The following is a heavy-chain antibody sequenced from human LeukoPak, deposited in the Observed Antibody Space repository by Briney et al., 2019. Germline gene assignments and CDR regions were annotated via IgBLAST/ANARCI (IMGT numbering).Heavy chain of an antibody. CDR3: AKVTWSSSGSDY. Sequence: GGSLRLSCAASGFTFSSYDMSWVRQAPGKGLEWVSGINKSGGGTYYADSVKGRFTMSRDNSKDTLFLQMNSLRAEDTAVYYCAKVTWSSSGSDYWGQGTLVTVSS. D-gene: IGHD6-19*01. CDR1: GFTFSSYD. J-gene: IGHJ4*02. V-gene: IGHV3-23*01. CDR2: INKSGGGT.